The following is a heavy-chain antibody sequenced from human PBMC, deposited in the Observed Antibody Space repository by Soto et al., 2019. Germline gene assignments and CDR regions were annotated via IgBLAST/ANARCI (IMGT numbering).Heavy chain of an antibody. J-gene: IGHJ6*02. Sequence: SVKVSCKASGGTFSSSGFSWVRQAPGQGLEWMGMIVPSLDTTNYAQKFQARVTITADEVTSTAYMELRSLRSEDTAVYYCARWPQPRYTADPYAVDVWGQGTRVTVS. D-gene: IGHD3-16*02. CDR2: IVPSLDTT. CDR1: GGTFSSSG. CDR3: ARWPQPRYTADPYAVDV. V-gene: IGHV1-69*11.